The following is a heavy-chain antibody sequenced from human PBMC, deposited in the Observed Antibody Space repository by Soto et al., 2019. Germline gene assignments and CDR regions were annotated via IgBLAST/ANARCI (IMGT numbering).Heavy chain of an antibody. Sequence: QVQLVQSGGEVKKPGASVKVSCKASGYTFTAHYIHWVRQAHEQGPEWMGEISGESGGTRYAQKFQGRVTLTRDTSISTVYMELSNLSPDDTAVYYCGRWRNGQLGVFYWGQGTLVTVSS. CDR3: GRWRNGQLGVFY. J-gene: IGHJ4*02. V-gene: IGHV1-2*02. CDR1: GYTFTAHY. CDR2: ISGESGGT. D-gene: IGHD1-1*01.